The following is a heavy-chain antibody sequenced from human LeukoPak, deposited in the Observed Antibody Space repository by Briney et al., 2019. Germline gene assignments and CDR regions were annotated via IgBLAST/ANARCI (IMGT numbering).Heavy chain of an antibody. J-gene: IGHJ4*02. CDR1: GFTLSSYA. V-gene: IGHV3-23*01. CDR2: ISGSGGST. D-gene: IGHD6-13*01. Sequence: GGSLRLSCAASGFTLSSYAMSWVRQAPGKGLEWVSAISGSGGSTYYADSVKGRFTISRDNSKNTLYLQMNSLRAEDTAVYYCAKAKQQLVESDYWGQGTLVTVSS. CDR3: AKAKQQLVESDY.